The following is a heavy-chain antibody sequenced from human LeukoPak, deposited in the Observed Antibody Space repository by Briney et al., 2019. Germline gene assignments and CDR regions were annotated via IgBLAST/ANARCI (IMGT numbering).Heavy chain of an antibody. CDR3: ARDSDYDFWSGYYTPLYFDY. V-gene: IGHV1-2*02. D-gene: IGHD3-3*01. CDR1: GYTFTGYY. J-gene: IGHJ4*02. Sequence: ASVKVSCKASGYTFTGYYMHWVRQAPGQGLEWMGWINPNSGGTNYAQKFQGRVTMTRDTSISTAYMELSRLRSDDTAVYYCARDSDYDFWSGYYTPLYFDYWGQGTLVTVSS. CDR2: INPNSGGT.